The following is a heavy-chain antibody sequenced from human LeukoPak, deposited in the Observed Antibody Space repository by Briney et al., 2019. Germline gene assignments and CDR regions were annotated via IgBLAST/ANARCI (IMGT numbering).Heavy chain of an antibody. CDR3: ARGGPGTGMDY. Sequence: GGSLRLSCVASGFTFSSLWMHWVRQAPGKGLVWVSRINNDEITTTYADSVKGRFTISRDNAKNTLYLQMDSLRAEDTAIYYCARGGPGTGMDYWGQGALVTVSS. D-gene: IGHD1-1*01. V-gene: IGHV3-74*01. CDR1: GFTFSSLW. CDR2: INNDEITT. J-gene: IGHJ4*02.